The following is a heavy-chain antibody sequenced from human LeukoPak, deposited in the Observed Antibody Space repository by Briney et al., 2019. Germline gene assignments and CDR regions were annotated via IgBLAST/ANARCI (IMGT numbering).Heavy chain of an antibody. D-gene: IGHD6-6*01. CDR3: ARDFGGSSSGY. CDR2: ISSSSSYI. V-gene: IGHV3-21*01. J-gene: IGHJ4*02. Sequence: GGSLRLSCAASGFTFSSYSMNWVRQAPGKGLEWVSSISSSSSYIYYADSVKGRLTISRDNAKNSLYLQMNSLRAEDTAVYYCARDFGGSSSGYWGQGTLVTVSS. CDR1: GFTFSSYS.